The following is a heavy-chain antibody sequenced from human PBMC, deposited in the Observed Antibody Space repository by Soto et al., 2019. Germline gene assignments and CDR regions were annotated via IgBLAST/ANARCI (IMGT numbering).Heavy chain of an antibody. CDR1: GGSFSDYY. V-gene: IGHV4-34*01. J-gene: IGHJ2*01. Sequence: QVQLQQCGAGLLKPSGTLSLTCAVYGGSFSDYYWNWIRQPPGKGLEWIGKINHSGSTNYNPSLKSRVTISIDTSKNQFSLRLSSVTAADTAVYYCASHPYVDYVYFDLWGRGTLVTVSS. CDR3: ASHPYVDYVYFDL. CDR2: INHSGST. D-gene: IGHD4-17*01.